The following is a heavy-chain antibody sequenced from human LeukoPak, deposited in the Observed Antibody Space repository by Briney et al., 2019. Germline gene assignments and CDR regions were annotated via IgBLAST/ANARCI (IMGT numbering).Heavy chain of an antibody. CDR1: GYTFTSYA. CDR2: INAGNGNT. CDR3: ARDSSGY. Sequence: ASVKVSCKASGYTFTSYAMHWVRQAPGQRLEWMGWINAGNGNTKYSQEFQGRVTMTTDTSTSTAYMELRSLRSDDTAVYYCARDSSGYWGQGTLVTVSS. V-gene: IGHV1-3*01. D-gene: IGHD3-22*01. J-gene: IGHJ4*02.